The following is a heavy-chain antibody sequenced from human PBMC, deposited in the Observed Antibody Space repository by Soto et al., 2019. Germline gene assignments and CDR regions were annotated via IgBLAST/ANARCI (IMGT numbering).Heavy chain of an antibody. Sequence: QVQLVESGGGVVQPGRSLRLSFVASGFTFSRFSMHWSRQAPGKGLEWVAVVSNDGSTTYYVDSVRGRFTISRDISKTTVYLEMNSLRPEDKDVYYGVRDGLNVPKDADYWGHGTSVIVAS. CDR2: VSNDGSTT. CDR3: VRDGLNVPKDADY. V-gene: IGHV3-30-3*01. J-gene: IGHJ4*01. CDR1: GFTFSRFS.